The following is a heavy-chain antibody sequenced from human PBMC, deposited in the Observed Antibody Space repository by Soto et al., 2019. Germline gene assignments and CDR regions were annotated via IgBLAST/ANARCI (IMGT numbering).Heavy chain of an antibody. J-gene: IGHJ4*02. Sequence: QVRLVESGGGVVQPGGSLRLSCAASGFRFTDYSMHWVRQAPGKGLEWVALTSYDGGSKEYTASVKGRVTISRDNPNNMMYLEINGLRPEDTAVYYCARVGPHGVQTCYYASDTLNYYFDSWGQGTLVTVSS. D-gene: IGHD3-10*01. V-gene: IGHV3-30-3*01. CDR1: GFRFTDYS. CDR2: TSYDGGSK. CDR3: ARVGPHGVQTCYYASDTLNYYFDS.